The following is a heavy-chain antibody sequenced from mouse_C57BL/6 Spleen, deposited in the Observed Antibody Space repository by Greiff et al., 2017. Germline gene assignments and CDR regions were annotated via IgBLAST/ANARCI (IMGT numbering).Heavy chain of an antibody. CDR2: IRNKANGYTT. CDR3: ARYIPRYSNRYFDG. V-gene: IGHV7-3*01. D-gene: IGHD2-5*01. Sequence: EVQLVESGGGLVQPGGSLSLSCAASGFTFTDYYMSWVRQPPGTALEWLGFIRNKANGYTTEYSVSVRGRFTVSRDKSQSILYRQMNSLRAEDSATYYCARYIPRYSNRYFDGWGTGTTVTVSS. CDR1: GFTFTDYY. J-gene: IGHJ1*03.